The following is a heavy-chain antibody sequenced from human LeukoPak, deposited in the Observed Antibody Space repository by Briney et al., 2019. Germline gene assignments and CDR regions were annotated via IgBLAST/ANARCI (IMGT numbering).Heavy chain of an antibody. J-gene: IGHJ6*02. Sequence: GGSLRLSCAASGFTFSSYSMNWVRQAPGKGLEWGSSISSSSSYIYYADSVKGRFTISRDNAKNLLYLQMNSLRAEDTAVYYCARDSGGSYWMWPTPDYHYGMDVWGQGTTVTVSS. CDR3: ARDSGGSYWMWPTPDYHYGMDV. D-gene: IGHD1-26*01. CDR2: ISSSSSYI. V-gene: IGHV3-21*01. CDR1: GFTFSSYS.